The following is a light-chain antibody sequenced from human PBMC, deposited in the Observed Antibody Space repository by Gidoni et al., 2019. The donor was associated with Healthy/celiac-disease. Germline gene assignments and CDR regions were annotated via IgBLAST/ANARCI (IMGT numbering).Light chain of an antibody. Sequence: QSALPQPASVSGSPGPSITISCTGTSSDVGGYNSVSWSQQHPGKAPKLMIYEVSNRPSGVSNRFSGSKSGNTASLTISGLQAEDEADYYCSSYTSSSLWVFGGGTKLTVL. CDR2: EVS. CDR3: SSYTSSSLWV. CDR1: SSDVGGYNS. V-gene: IGLV2-14*01. J-gene: IGLJ3*02.